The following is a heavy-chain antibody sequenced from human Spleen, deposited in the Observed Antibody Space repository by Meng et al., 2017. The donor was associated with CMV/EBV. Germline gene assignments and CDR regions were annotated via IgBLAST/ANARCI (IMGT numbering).Heavy chain of an antibody. CDR3: ARAGLGYCSVTSCYNDY. J-gene: IGHJ4*02. CDR1: GFTFTNYA. D-gene: IGHD2-2*02. Sequence: GESLKISCAASGFTFTNYAMTWVRQAPGKGLEWVSAISGSGGGTYYADSVRGRFTISRDNAKNSLYLQMSSLRAEDTAMYYCARAGLGYCSVTSCYNDYWGPGTLVTVSS. CDR2: ISGSGGGT. V-gene: IGHV3-23*01.